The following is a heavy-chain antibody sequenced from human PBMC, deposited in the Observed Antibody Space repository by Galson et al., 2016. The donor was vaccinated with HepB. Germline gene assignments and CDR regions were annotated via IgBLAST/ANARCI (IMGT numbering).Heavy chain of an antibody. D-gene: IGHD2-2*02. CDR2: TYYRSKWYN. V-gene: IGHV6-1*01. J-gene: IGHJ6*02. CDR1: GDSVSSNSAA. Sequence: CAISGDSVSSNSAAWNWIRQSPSRGLEWLGRTYYRSKWYNDYAVSVKSRITINPDTSKNQFSLQLNSVTPEDTAVYYCARESEGYCSSTSCYTDNYYYGMDVWGQGTTVTVSS. CDR3: ARESEGYCSSTSCYTDNYYYGMDV.